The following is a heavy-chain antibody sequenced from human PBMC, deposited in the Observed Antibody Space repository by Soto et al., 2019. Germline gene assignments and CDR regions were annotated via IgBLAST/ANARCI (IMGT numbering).Heavy chain of an antibody. V-gene: IGHV3-30*03. CDR3: ATSGTYYYDY. CDR1: GFTFNNFG. CDR2: ISFDGSNK. Sequence: QVQLVESGGGVVQPGRSLRLSCAASGFTFNNFGMHWVRQAPGKGLEWVALISFDGSNKYYADSAKGRFTISRDNSENTLYLQMNSLRAEDTAMYYCATSGTYYYDYWGQGTLVTVSS. D-gene: IGHD1-26*01. J-gene: IGHJ4*02.